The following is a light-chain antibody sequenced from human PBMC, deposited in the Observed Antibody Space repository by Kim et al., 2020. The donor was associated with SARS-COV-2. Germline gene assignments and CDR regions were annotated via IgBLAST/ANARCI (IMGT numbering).Light chain of an antibody. J-gene: IGLJ7*01. Sequence: GQAVTISCSGTESDVGDHNYVSWYQQLPGKAPKLMIYDVDRRPSGIPDRFPGSKSGNTASLTVSGLQAADEGDYYCCSYTGSYPVIFGGGTQLTVL. CDR3: CSYTGSYPVI. V-gene: IGLV2-11*03. CDR1: ESDVGDHNY. CDR2: DVD.